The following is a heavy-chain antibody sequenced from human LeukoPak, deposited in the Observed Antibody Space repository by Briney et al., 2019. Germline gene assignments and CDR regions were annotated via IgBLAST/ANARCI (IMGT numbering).Heavy chain of an antibody. CDR3: ARGARYSSSSPFDY. Sequence: ASVKVSCKASGYTFTGYYMHWVRQAPGQGLEWMGWINPNSGGTNYAQKFQGRVTMTRDTSISTAYMELSRLRSDDTAVYYRARGARYSSSSPFDYWGQGTLVTVSS. CDR2: INPNSGGT. CDR1: GYTFTGYY. J-gene: IGHJ4*02. V-gene: IGHV1-2*02. D-gene: IGHD6-6*01.